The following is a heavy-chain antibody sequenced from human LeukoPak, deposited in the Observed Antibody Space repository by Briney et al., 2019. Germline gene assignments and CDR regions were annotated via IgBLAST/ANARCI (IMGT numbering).Heavy chain of an antibody. CDR1: GYTFPSYD. CDR2: MNPNSGNT. Sequence: EASVTVSCKASGYTFPSYDINWVRLATGHGLEWMGWMNPNSGNTVYAQKFQGRVTMTRNTSISTAYMELSSLRSEDTAVYYCARDYDGSGSYTFDYWGQGTLVTVSS. CDR3: ARDYDGSGSYTFDY. J-gene: IGHJ4*02. V-gene: IGHV1-8*01. D-gene: IGHD3-10*01.